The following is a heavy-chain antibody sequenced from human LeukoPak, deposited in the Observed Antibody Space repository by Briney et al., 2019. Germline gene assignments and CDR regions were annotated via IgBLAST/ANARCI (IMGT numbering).Heavy chain of an antibody. CDR2: IIPILGIE. J-gene: IGHJ3*02. V-gene: IGHV1-69*04. CDR1: GGAFSSYT. CDR3: ARDLDYYDSSGHAAFDI. Sequence: SVKVSCKASGGAFSSYTISWVRQAPGEGSEWMGRIIPILGIEKYAQKFQGRVTITGDKYTRTEYMEVRRLRYGDTAVYYCARDLDYYDSSGHAAFDIWGQGTMVTVSS. D-gene: IGHD3-22*01.